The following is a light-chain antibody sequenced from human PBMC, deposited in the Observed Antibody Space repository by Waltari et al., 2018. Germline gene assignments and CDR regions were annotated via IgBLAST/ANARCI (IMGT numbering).Light chain of an antibody. Sequence: EIVLTQSPATLSLSAGERATLSCRASQIVGTNLAWYQKRPGQAPRLRIYDAFDRAAGVPARFRGSSSGVEFTLTISSLEPEDSGVYFCQQRYKWPHSFGGGTKVEI. CDR3: QQRYKWPHS. V-gene: IGKV3-11*01. J-gene: IGKJ4*01. CDR2: DAF. CDR1: QIVGTN.